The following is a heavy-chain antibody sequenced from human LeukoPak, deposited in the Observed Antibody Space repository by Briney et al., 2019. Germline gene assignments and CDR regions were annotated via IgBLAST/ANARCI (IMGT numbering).Heavy chain of an antibody. D-gene: IGHD2/OR15-2a*01. CDR2: INHSGST. CDR1: GGSLSGYY. J-gene: IGHJ4*02. CDR3: ANSGLLRDPFNY. Sequence: SETLSLTCGVYGGSLSGYYWSWIRQPPGKGLEWIGEINHSGSTNYNPSLKSRVTISADTSKNQFSLKLDSVTAADTAVYYCANSGLLRDPFNYGGQGTLVTVSS. V-gene: IGHV4-34*01.